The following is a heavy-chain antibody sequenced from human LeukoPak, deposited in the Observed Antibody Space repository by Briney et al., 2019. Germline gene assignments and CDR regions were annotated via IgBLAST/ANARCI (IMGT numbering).Heavy chain of an antibody. CDR2: VSSSGTTI. CDR3: ARGGNYFNGY. Sequence: GGALRLSCAASGFTFSSYEMNWVRQAPGKGLEWVSYVSSSGTTIYYADSVKGRFTISRDNAKNSLFLQMTSLRAEDTAVYYCARGGNYFNGYWGQGTLVTVS. D-gene: IGHD2/OR15-2a*01. CDR1: GFTFSSYE. V-gene: IGHV3-48*03. J-gene: IGHJ4*02.